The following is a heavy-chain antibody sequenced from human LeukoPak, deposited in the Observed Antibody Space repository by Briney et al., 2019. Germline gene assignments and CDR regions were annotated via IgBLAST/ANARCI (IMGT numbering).Heavy chain of an antibody. J-gene: IGHJ4*02. V-gene: IGHV3-53*01. CDR1: GFIVNSNY. D-gene: IGHD1-26*01. CDR2: LYSDDTT. Sequence: GGSLRLSCAASGFIVNSNYMNWVRQAPGKGLEWVSVLYSDDTTYYADSVKGRFTISRDNSKNTLYLQMNNLRAEDTAVYYRVRGGGYYAIDYWGQGTLVTVSS. CDR3: VRGGGYYAIDY.